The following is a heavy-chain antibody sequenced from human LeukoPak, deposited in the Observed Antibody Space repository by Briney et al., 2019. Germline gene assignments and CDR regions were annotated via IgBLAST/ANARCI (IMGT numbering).Heavy chain of an antibody. D-gene: IGHD6-19*01. J-gene: IGHJ6*03. CDR1: GFTFSSCS. CDR2: ISSSSSYI. CDR3: ARGAVAGPYYYYYMDV. Sequence: PGGSLRLSCAASGFTFSSCSMNWVRQAPGKGLEWVSSISSSSSYIYYADSVKGRFTISRDNAKNSLHLQMNSLRAEDTAVYYCARGAVAGPYYYYYMDVWGKGTTVTVSS. V-gene: IGHV3-21*01.